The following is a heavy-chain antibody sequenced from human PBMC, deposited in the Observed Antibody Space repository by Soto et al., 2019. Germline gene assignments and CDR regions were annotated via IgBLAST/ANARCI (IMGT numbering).Heavy chain of an antibody. J-gene: IGHJ4*02. V-gene: IGHV1-58*01. CDR3: AAEGPSTVTNFDY. CDR1: GFTFTSSA. CDR2: IVVGSGNT. D-gene: IGHD4-17*01. Sequence: SVKVSCKASGFTFTSSAVQWVRQARGQRLEWIGWIVVGSGNTNYAQKFQERVTITRDMSTSTAYMELSSLRSEDTAVYYCAAEGPSTVTNFDYWGQGTLVTVSS.